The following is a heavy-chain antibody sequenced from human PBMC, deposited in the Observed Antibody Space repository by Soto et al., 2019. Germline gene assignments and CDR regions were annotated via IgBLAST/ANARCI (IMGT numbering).Heavy chain of an antibody. V-gene: IGHV3-23*01. Sequence: GGSLRLSCAASGFTFSSYAMSWVRQAPGKGLEWVSAISGSGGSTYYADSVKGRFTISRDNSKNTLYLQMNSLRAEDTAVYYYAKGEHYYGSGSYYNSWSQGTLVTVSS. D-gene: IGHD3-10*01. CDR3: AKGEHYYGSGSYYNS. CDR1: GFTFSSYA. CDR2: ISGSGGST. J-gene: IGHJ4*02.